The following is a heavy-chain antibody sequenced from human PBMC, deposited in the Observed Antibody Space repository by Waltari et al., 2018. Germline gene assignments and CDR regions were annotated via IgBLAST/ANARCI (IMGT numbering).Heavy chain of an antibody. D-gene: IGHD1-26*01. Sequence: QVQLQESGPGLVKPSETLSLTCTVSGGSISSYYWSWIRQPPGKGLEWIGYIYYSGSTNYNPARKSRVTISVDTSKNQFSLKLSSVTAADTAVYYCARAKGIVVFDYWGQGTLVTVSS. CDR3: ARAKGIVVFDY. V-gene: IGHV4-59*01. CDR2: IYYSGST. J-gene: IGHJ4*02. CDR1: GGSISSYY.